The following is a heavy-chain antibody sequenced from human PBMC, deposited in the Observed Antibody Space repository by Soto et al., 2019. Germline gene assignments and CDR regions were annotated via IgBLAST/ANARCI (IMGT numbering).Heavy chain of an antibody. J-gene: IGHJ4*02. Sequence: GESLKISCKGSGYSFSNYKIGWVRQMPGKGLEWMGIIHPADSDTKYSPSFQGQVTISDDKSNNTAYLQWSSLKASDSAMYYCARFFVFSASWYSRGDYWGKGTLVTVS. CDR1: GYSFSNYK. CDR3: ARFFVFSASWYSRGDY. CDR2: IHPADSDT. D-gene: IGHD2-15*01. V-gene: IGHV5-51*01.